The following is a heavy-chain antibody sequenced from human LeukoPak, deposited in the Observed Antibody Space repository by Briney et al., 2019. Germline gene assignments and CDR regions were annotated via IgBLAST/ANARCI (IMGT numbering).Heavy chain of an antibody. D-gene: IGHD1-26*01. V-gene: IGHV4-59*01. CDR2: IYYSGST. Sequence: PSETLSLTCTVSGGSISSYYWSWIRQPPGKGLEWIGYIYYSGSTNYNPSLKSRVTISVDTSKNQFSLKLSSVTAADTAVYYCARGERNLDYWGQGTLVTVSS. J-gene: IGHJ4*02. CDR3: ARGERNLDY. CDR1: GGSISSYY.